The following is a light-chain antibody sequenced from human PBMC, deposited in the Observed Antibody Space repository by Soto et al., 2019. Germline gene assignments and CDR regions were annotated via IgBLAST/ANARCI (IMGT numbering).Light chain of an antibody. CDR3: QHYNSYSEA. CDR2: DAS. V-gene: IGKV1-5*01. CDR1: QTIRSR. Sequence: DIHMTQSPSTLSGSVGDIFTITCRASQTIRSRLAWFQKKQGKAPKLLIYDASSLESGVPQRLRGSGYGTELTITISSMQTDDFETYYCQHYNSYSEAFGQGTKVDIK. J-gene: IGKJ1*01.